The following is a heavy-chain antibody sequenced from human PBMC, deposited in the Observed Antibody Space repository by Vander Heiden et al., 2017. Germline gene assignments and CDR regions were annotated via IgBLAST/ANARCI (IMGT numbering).Heavy chain of an antibody. J-gene: IGHJ4*02. CDR2: IYYSGSS. D-gene: IGHD3-10*01. CDR3: ISGSYYNFDY. CDR1: GGSISSSSYY. V-gene: IGHV4-39*01. Sequence: QLQLQESGPGLVKPSETLSLTCTASGGSISSSSYYWGWIRQPPGKGLEWIGSIYYSGSSYDNPSLKSRVTISVDTSKIQFSLKLSSVTAADTAVYYGISGSYYNFDYWGQGTLVTVSS.